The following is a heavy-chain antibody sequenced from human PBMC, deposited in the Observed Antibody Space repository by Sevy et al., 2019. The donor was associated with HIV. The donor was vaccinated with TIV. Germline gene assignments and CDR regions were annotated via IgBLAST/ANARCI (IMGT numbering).Heavy chain of an antibody. Sequence: GGSLRLSCAASGFTFSSYWMSWVRQAPGKGLEWVAHIKQDGSEKYYVDSVKGRFTISRDNAKNSLYLQMNSLRAEDTAVYYCARGHTDLSGYQLDAFDIWGQGTMVTVSS. D-gene: IGHD3-3*01. CDR1: GFTFSSYW. V-gene: IGHV3-7*01. CDR2: IKQDGSEK. CDR3: ARGHTDLSGYQLDAFDI. J-gene: IGHJ3*02.